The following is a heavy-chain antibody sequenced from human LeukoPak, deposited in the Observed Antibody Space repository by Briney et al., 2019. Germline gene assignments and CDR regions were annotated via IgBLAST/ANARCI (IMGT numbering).Heavy chain of an antibody. CDR1: GYTFTKHV. D-gene: IGHD1-26*01. Sequence: ASVTVSCKDSGYTFTKHVIMWVRQAPGQGLEWMGWISAYNGNTNYAQKFQGRVTMTTDTSTSPAYMELRSLRSDDTAVYYCARLYGMVGTQNVLSWGQGTQVTVSS. J-gene: IGHJ5*02. CDR3: ARLYGMVGTQNVLS. V-gene: IGHV1-18*01. CDR2: ISAYNGNT.